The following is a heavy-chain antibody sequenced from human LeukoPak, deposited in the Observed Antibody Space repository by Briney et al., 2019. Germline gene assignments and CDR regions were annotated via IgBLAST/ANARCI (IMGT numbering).Heavy chain of an antibody. CDR3: AKRGVVIRVILVGFHKEAYYFDS. Sequence: GGSLRLYCAVSGITLSNYGMSWVRQAPGQGLEWVAGISDSGGRTNYADSVKGRFTISRDNPKNTLYLQMNSLRAEDTAVYFCAKRGVVIRVILVGFHKEAYYFDSWGQGALVTVSS. CDR1: GITLSNYG. D-gene: IGHD3-22*01. V-gene: IGHV3-23*01. CDR2: ISDSGGRT. J-gene: IGHJ4*02.